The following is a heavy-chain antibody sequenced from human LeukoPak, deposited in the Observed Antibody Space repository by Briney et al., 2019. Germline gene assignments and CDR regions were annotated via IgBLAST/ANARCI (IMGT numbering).Heavy chain of an antibody. D-gene: IGHD3-16*01. J-gene: IGHJ4*02. V-gene: IGHV4-59*01. CDR1: GGSINNLF. Sequence: SETLSLTCTVSGGSINNLFWTWVRQPPGKGLEWIGYFSYSGGTTYNPSLKSRVTISIDTSKNQFSLNLNSVTAADTAVYYCAREGPLGKYYDYWGPGTLVTVSS. CDR2: FSYSGGT. CDR3: AREGPLGKYYDY.